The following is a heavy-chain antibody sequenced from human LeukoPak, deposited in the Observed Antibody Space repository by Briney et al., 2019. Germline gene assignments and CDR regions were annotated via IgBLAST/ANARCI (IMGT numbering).Heavy chain of an antibody. D-gene: IGHD4-17*01. CDR2: IYYSGST. CDR1: GGSISSGGYS. Sequence: SETLSLTCAVSGGSISSGGYSWSWIRQPPGKGLEWIGYIYYSGSTYYNPSLKSRVTISVDTSKNQFSLKLSSVTAADTAVYYCARGYGDYCMDVWGKGTTVTVSS. CDR3: ARGYGDYCMDV. J-gene: IGHJ6*03. V-gene: IGHV4-30-4*07.